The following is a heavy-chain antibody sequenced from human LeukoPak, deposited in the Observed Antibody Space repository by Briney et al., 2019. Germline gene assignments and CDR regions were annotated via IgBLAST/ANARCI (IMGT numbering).Heavy chain of an antibody. Sequence: SETLSLTCTVSGGSISGYYWSWIRQPPGKGLEWIAFIYYTGSTHYNPSLKSRVTISVDTSKNQFSLKLSAVTAADTAVYYCARHHIQHPHYFDYWGQGTLVTVSS. CDR2: IYYTGST. J-gene: IGHJ4*02. CDR3: ARHHIQHPHYFDY. D-gene: IGHD2-2*01. CDR1: GGSISGYY. V-gene: IGHV4-59*08.